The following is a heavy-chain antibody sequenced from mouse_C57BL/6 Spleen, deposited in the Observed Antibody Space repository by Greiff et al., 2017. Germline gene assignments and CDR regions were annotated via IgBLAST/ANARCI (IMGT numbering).Heavy chain of an antibody. V-gene: IGHV3-6*01. J-gene: IGHJ2*01. CDR1: GYSITSGYY. CDR3: ARAPFYGFDY. Sequence: DVKLVESGPGLVKPSQSLSLTCSVTGYSITSGYYWNWIRQFPGNKLEWMGYISYDGSNNYNPSLKNRISITRDTSKNQFFLKLNSVTTEDTATYYCARAPFYGFDYWGQGTTLTVSS. CDR2: ISYDGSN. D-gene: IGHD1-1*01.